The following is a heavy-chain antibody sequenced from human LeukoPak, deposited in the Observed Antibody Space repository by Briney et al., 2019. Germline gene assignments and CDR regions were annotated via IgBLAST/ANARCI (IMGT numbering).Heavy chain of an antibody. V-gene: IGHV4-34*01. J-gene: IGHJ4*02. D-gene: IGHD3-22*01. CDR2: INHSGST. Sequence: PSETLSLTCAVYGGSFSGYYWSWIRQPPGNGLEWIGEINHSGSTNYNPSLKSRVTISVDTSKNQFSLKLSSVTAADTAVYYCAILRYYYDSSGHSAGHWGQGTLVTVSS. CDR1: GGSFSGYY. CDR3: AILRYYYDSSGHSAGH.